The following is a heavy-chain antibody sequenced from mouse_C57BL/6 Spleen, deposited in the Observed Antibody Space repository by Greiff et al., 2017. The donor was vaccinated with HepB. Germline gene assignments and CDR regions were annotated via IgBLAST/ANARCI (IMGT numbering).Heavy chain of an antibody. V-gene: IGHV1-9*01. CDR1: GYTFTGYW. Sequence: QVQLKESGAELMKPGASVKLSCKATGYTFTGYWIEWVKQRPGHGLEWIGEILPGSGSTNYNEKFKGKATFTADTSSNTAYMQLSSLTTEDSAIYYCASGGERDGRAYYAMDYWGQGTSVTVSS. CDR2: ILPGSGST. J-gene: IGHJ4*01. D-gene: IGHD3-3*01. CDR3: ASGGERDGRAYYAMDY.